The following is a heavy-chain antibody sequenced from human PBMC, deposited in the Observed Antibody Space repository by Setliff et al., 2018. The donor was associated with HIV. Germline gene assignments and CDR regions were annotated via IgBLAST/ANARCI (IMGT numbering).Heavy chain of an antibody. J-gene: IGHJ4*02. CDR2: IRSEAYGGTT. D-gene: IGHD3-9*01. CDR3: TTELRYFDWLSGDYFDY. V-gene: IGHV3-49*04. Sequence: GGSLRLSCIASGFTFGDYSMSWVRQAPGRGLEWVGFIRSEAYGGTTEYAASVKGRFTISRDESKSTLYLQMKSLKTEDTAVYYCTTELRYFDWLSGDYFDYWGQGTLVTVSS. CDR1: GFTFGDYS.